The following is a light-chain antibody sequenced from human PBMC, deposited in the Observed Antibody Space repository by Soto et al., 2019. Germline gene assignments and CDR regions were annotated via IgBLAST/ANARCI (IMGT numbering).Light chain of an antibody. CDR1: QSVTSTS. V-gene: IGKV3-20*01. CDR3: QQYGSSYPWT. Sequence: EIVLTQSPGTLSLSPGERATLSCRASQSVTSTSLAWYQQKPGQAPRLLICGAGSRATGIPDRLTGGGSGTDFILTVSRLEPEYFAVYNCQQYGSSYPWTFGQGTKVDIK. CDR2: GAG. J-gene: IGKJ1*01.